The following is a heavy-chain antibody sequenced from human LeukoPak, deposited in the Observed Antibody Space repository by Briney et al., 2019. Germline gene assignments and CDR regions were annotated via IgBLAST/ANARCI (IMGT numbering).Heavy chain of an antibody. J-gene: IGHJ4*02. CDR2: ISSSSSAI. CDR3: ARNLNTADDY. CDR1: GFTFGDSS. V-gene: IGHV3-48*01. Sequence: GGSLRLSCTASGFTFGDSSMNWVRQAPGKGLEWLSYISSSSSAIYYADSVKGRFTISRDDAKSSLYLQMNGLRADDTAVYYCARNLNTADDYWGQGILVTVSS. D-gene: IGHD5-18*01.